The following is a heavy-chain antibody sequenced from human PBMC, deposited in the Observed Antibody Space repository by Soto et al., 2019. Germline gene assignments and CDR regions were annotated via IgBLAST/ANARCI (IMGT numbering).Heavy chain of an antibody. CDR2: MNPNSGNT. CDR3: GREGVRGMDV. Sequence: QVQLVQSGAEVKKPGASVKVSCKASGYTFTSYDINWVRQATGQGLEWMGWMNPNSGNTGYAQKFRGRINMTMNTSISTAYLEVSSLGSEATAVYYCGREGVRGMDVWGQGTTVTVSS. CDR1: GYTFTSYD. J-gene: IGHJ6*02. V-gene: IGHV1-8*01. D-gene: IGHD3-16*01.